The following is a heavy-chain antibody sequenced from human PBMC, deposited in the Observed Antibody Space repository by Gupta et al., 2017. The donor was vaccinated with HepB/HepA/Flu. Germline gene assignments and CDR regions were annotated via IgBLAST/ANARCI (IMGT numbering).Heavy chain of an antibody. Sequence: QVQLQESGPGLVKPSETLSLTCTVSGGSVDSVSHYWSWIRQPPGKGLKWIGSISYSGTTKYNPSLKGRVTISLGTSKNQLSLRLSSVIAADTAVYYCARDFRFLQWLLDHWGQGTLVTVSS. CDR2: ISYSGTT. CDR1: GGSVDSVSHY. D-gene: IGHD3-3*01. CDR3: ARDFRFLQWLLDH. V-gene: IGHV4-61*01. J-gene: IGHJ4*02.